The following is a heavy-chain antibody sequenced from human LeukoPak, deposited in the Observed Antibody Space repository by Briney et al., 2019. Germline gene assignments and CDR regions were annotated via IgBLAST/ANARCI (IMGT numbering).Heavy chain of an antibody. CDR3: AKDPPLYSYGADIDY. V-gene: IGHV1-69*05. D-gene: IGHD5-18*01. CDR2: IIPIFGTA. Sequence: SVKVSCKASGGTFSSYAISWVRQAPGQGLEWMGGIIPIFGTANYAQKFQGRVTITTDESTSTAYMELSSLRSEDTAVYYCAKDPPLYSYGADIDYWGQGTLVTVSS. CDR1: GGTFSSYA. J-gene: IGHJ4*02.